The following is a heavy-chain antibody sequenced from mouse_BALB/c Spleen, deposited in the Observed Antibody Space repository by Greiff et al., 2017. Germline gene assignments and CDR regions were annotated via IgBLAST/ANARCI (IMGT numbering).Heavy chain of an antibody. J-gene: IGHJ3*01. D-gene: IGHD1-1*01. CDR2: IDPSDSET. V-gene: IGHV1-61*01. CDR3: ARNYGSSYWFAY. CDR1: GYTFTSYW. Sequence: QVHVKQPGAELVRPGASVKLSCKASGYTFTSYWMNWVKQRPGQGLEWIGMIDPSDSETHYNQMFKDKATLTVDKSSSTAYMQLSSLTSEDSAVYYCARNYGSSYWFAYWGQGTLVTVSA.